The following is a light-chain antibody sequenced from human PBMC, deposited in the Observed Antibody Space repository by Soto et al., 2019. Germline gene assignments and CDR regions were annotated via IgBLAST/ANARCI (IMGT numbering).Light chain of an antibody. J-gene: IGKJ2*01. V-gene: IGKV3-20*01. CDR1: QSVSRY. CDR3: LQYGSSPYT. Sequence: EIVMTQSPGILSLSPGERATLSCRASQSVSRYLNWFQHKPGQAPRLLIYGASSRAAGIPDRFSGSWSGTAFTLTISRLEPEDFAVFYCLQYGSSPYTFGQETKLEIK. CDR2: GAS.